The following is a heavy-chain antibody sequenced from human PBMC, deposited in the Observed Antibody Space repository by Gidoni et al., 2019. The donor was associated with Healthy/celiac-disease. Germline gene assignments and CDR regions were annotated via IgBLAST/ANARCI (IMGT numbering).Heavy chain of an antibody. V-gene: IGHV3-15*01. Sequence: EVQLLASGGGLVTPVGSLRLSCSASGFTFSTAWMICVRQAPGKGLEWGGRMKSKTDGGTTDYAAPVKVRFTISRDDSKNTLYLQMNSLKTEDTAVYYCTTETAYYDFWSGYRSNWFDPWGQGTLVTVSS. CDR1: GFTFSTAW. CDR3: TTETAYYDFWSGYRSNWFDP. CDR2: MKSKTDGGTT. J-gene: IGHJ5*02. D-gene: IGHD3-3*01.